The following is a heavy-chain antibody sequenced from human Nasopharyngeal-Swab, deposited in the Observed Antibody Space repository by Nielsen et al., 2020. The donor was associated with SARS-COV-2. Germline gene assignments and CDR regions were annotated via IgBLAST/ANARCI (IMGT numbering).Heavy chain of an antibody. CDR2: IRGDGSDP. CDR3: ARGGWYPDY. J-gene: IGHJ4*02. CDR1: GFIFSNYW. V-gene: IGHV3-74*01. Sequence: GESLKISCAGSGFIFSNYWMHWVRQAPGKGLVWVSRIRGDGSDPSYADSVKGRFTISKDNAKSSLDLQMNSLRAEDTAVYHCARGGWYPDYWGQGTLVTVSS. D-gene: IGHD6-19*01.